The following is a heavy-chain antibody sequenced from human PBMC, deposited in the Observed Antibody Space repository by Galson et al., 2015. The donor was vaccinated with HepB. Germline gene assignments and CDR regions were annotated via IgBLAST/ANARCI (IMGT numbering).Heavy chain of an antibody. J-gene: IGHJ4*02. CDR2: IWYDGSNK. Sequence: SLRLSCAASGFTFSSYGMHWVRQAPGKGLEWVAVIWYDGSNKYYADSVKGRFTISRDNSKNTLYLQMNSLRAEDTAVYYCARGKIVVVVAATEFDYWGQGTLVTVSS. V-gene: IGHV3-33*01. CDR3: ARGKIVVVVAATEFDY. D-gene: IGHD2-15*01. CDR1: GFTFSSYG.